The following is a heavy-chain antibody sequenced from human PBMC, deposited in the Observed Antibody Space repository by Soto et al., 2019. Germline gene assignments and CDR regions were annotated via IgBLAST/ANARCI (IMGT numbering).Heavy chain of an antibody. CDR3: ARDGDGCIHP. D-gene: IGHD2-8*01. J-gene: IGHJ5*02. CDR1: GGSLSGYQ. V-gene: IGHV4-34*01. CDR2: VDPSGST. Sequence: PSETLSLTCAVYGGSLSGYQWSWIRQPPGEGLEWIGEVDPSGSTNYNPSLKSRVSISIDMSKNQFSLKLTSVIAADTAVYYCARDGDGCIHPWGQGLLVTVSS.